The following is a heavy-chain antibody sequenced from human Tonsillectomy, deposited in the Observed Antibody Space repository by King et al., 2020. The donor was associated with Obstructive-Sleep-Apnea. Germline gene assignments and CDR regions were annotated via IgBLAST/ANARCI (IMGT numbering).Heavy chain of an antibody. V-gene: IGHV5-51*01. CDR2: IYPGDSDT. CDR3: ARRDYYDSSGYRFDY. Sequence: QLVQSGAEVKKPGESLKLSCKSSGYNFTTYWIDWVRQMPGKGLEWMGIIYPGDSDTRYSPSFQGQVTISADKSISTAYLQWSSLKASDTAMYYCARRDYYDSSGYRFDYWGQGTLVIVSS. CDR1: GYNFTTYW. J-gene: IGHJ4*01. D-gene: IGHD3-22*01.